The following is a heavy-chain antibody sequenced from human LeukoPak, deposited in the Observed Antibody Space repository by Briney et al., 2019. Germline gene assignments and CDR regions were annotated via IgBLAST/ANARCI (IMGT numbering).Heavy chain of an antibody. Sequence: SETLSLTCTVSGGSISSHYWSWIRQPPGKGLEWIGYIYYSGSTNYNPSLKSRVTISVDTSKNQFSLKLSSVTAADTAVYYCAQSYDSSGSQNYYYYYMDVRGKGTTVTVSS. D-gene: IGHD3-22*01. J-gene: IGHJ6*03. CDR3: AQSYDSSGSQNYYYYYMDV. CDR1: GGSISSHY. V-gene: IGHV4-59*11. CDR2: IYYSGST.